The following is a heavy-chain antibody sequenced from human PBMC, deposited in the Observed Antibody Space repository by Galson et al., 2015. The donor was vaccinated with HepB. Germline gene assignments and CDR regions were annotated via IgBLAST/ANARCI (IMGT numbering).Heavy chain of an antibody. CDR2: IYTSGST. D-gene: IGHD6-19*01. V-gene: IGHV4-4*07. Sequence: LSLTCTVSGGSISSYYWSWIRQPAGKGLEWIGRIYTSGSTNYNPSLKSRVTMSVDTSKNQFSLKLSSVTAADTAVYYCARDLGPDSSGWYYYYYGMDVWGQGTTVTVSS. CDR3: ARDLGPDSSGWYYYYYGMDV. J-gene: IGHJ6*02. CDR1: GGSISSYY.